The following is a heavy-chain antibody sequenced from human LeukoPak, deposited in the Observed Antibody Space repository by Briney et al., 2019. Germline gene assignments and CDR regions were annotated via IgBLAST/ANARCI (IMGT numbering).Heavy chain of an antibody. CDR3: AKRPRSGWYFDC. CDR1: GVSLDVYA. Sequence: GGSLRLSCAAYGVSLDVYAMHWGRQAPGKGVECGSSISEIGGTIVYADSVKGRFTISRDNAKHSLYLQMNSLRAEDTALYYCAKRPRSGWYFDCWGQGTLVTVSS. D-gene: IGHD6-19*01. V-gene: IGHV3-9*01. CDR2: ISEIGGTI. J-gene: IGHJ4*02.